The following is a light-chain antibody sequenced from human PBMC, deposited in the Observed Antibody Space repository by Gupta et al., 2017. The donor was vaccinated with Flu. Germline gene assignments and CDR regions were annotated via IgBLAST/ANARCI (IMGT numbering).Light chain of an antibody. Sequence: SYELPQPPSVSVSPGQTASITCSGDTLGDKYTCWYQQKAGQSPVLVIYQDSKRPSGIPERFSGSNSGNTATLTISGTQARDEADYYCQTWDTSTYVVFGGGTKLTVL. CDR3: QTWDTSTYVV. J-gene: IGLJ2*01. V-gene: IGLV3-1*01. CDR1: TLGDKY. CDR2: QDS.